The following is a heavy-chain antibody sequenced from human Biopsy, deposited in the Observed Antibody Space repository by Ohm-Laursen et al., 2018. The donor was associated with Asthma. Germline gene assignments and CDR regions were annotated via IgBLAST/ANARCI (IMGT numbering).Heavy chain of an antibody. CDR1: GGTFNTYV. CDR2: IISVFGTT. D-gene: IGHD2-2*01. CDR3: ARKAGSCISRTCYSLDF. Sequence: VASVSPSRKSLGGTFNTYVIGWARQAPGQGLEWMGGIISVFGTTTYPQKFQDRVTITADDSPSTIYMELSSLRSEDTAVYYCARKAGSCISRTCYSLDFWGQGTLVTVSS. J-gene: IGHJ4*02. V-gene: IGHV1-69*13.